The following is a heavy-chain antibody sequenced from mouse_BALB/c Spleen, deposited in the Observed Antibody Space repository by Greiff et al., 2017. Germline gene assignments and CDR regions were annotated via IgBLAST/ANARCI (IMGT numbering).Heavy chain of an antibody. Sequence: VQLQQSDAGLLIPGAPVKLSCTVSGYTFTDHAIHWVKQKPKQGLGWIGDISSGNGDINHNEKFKGTATRTADKSSRTAYMQLNSLTSEDTAMYFCKSSWDYAMDYGGQGTSGTV. CDR3: KSSWDYAMDY. CDR2: ISSGNGDI. V-gene: IGHV1S53*02. D-gene: IGHD4-1*01. J-gene: IGHJ4*01. CDR1: GYTFTDHA.